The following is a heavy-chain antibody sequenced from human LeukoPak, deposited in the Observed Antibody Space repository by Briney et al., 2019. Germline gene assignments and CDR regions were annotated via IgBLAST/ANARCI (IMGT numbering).Heavy chain of an antibody. CDR1: GGSFSGYY. J-gene: IGHJ5*02. CDR2: INHSGST. CDR3: ARGGKQQRKPFDP. Sequence: KPSETLSLTCAVYGGSFSGYYWSWIRQPPGKGLEWIGEINHSGSTNYNPSLKSRVTISVDTSKNQFSLKLSSVTAADTAVYYCARGGKQQRKPFDPWGQGTLVTVSS. D-gene: IGHD6-13*01. V-gene: IGHV4-34*01.